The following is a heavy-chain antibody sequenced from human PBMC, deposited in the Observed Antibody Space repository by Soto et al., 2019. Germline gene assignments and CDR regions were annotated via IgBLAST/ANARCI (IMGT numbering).Heavy chain of an antibody. Sequence: QVQLQESGPGLVKPSQTLSLTCTVSGGSISSGAYYWSWIRQHPGKGLEWIGYIYYSGNTYYNPSLKNRVTKSVHMSKNKFYLKLTSMTAAXXXXXXXXRGVRVTTVXXXXXYWGQG. CDR2: IYYSGNT. CDR3: XRGVRVTTVXXXXXY. CDR1: GGSISSGAYY. V-gene: IGHV4-31*03. D-gene: IGHD4-17*01. J-gene: IGHJ4*02.